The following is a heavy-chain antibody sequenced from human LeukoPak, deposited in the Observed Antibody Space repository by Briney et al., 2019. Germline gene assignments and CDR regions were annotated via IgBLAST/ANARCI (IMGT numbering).Heavy chain of an antibody. V-gene: IGHV4-39*07. D-gene: IGHD2-21*01. Sequence: SETLSLTCTVSGGSISSSSYYWGWIRQPPGKGLEWIGSIYYSGSTYYNPSLKSRVTISVDTSKNQFSLKLSSVTAADTAVYYCARDGEGYYYYYMDVWGKGTTVTVSS. CDR2: IYYSGST. CDR1: GGSISSSSYY. J-gene: IGHJ6*03. CDR3: ARDGEGYYYYYMDV.